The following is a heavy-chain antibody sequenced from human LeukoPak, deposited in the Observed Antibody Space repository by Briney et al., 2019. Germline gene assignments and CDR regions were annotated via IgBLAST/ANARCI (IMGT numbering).Heavy chain of an antibody. J-gene: IGHJ6*03. CDR2: ISAYNGNT. Sequence: ASVKVSCKASGGTFSSYAISWVRQAPGQGLEWMGWISAYNGNTNYAQKLQGRVTMTTDTSTSTAYMELRSLRSDDTAVYYCARVVVVPAAIPPYYYYYMDVWGQGTLVTVSS. V-gene: IGHV1-18*01. D-gene: IGHD2-2*02. CDR1: GGTFSSYA. CDR3: ARVVVVPAAIPPYYYYYMDV.